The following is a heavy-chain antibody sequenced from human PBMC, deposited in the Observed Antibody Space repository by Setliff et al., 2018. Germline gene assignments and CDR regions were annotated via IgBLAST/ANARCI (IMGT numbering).Heavy chain of an antibody. D-gene: IGHD4-17*01. CDR3: ARFYGDYQFDY. CDR1: GGSISTDHYY. J-gene: IGHJ4*02. V-gene: IGHV4-39*07. CDR2: IDYTGNT. Sequence: SETLSLTCTASGGSISTDHYYWGWIRQPPGKGLEWIGSIDYTGNTWHNPSLKSRVTISVDTSKNQFSLKLSSVTAGDTAVYYCARFYGDYQFDYWGQGTLVTASS.